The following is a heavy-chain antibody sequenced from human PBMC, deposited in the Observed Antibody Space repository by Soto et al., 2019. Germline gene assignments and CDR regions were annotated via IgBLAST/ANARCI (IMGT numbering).Heavy chain of an antibody. CDR1: GGSFSGYY. CDR3: AREARITMIVVVMPPYYFDY. J-gene: IGHJ4*02. Sequence: PSETLSLTCAVYGGSFSGYYWSWIRQPPGKGLEWIGEINHSGSTNYNPSLKSRVTISVDTSKNQFSLKLSSVTAADTAVYYCAREARITMIVVVMPPYYFDYWGQGTLVTVSS. V-gene: IGHV4-34*01. D-gene: IGHD3-22*01. CDR2: INHSGST.